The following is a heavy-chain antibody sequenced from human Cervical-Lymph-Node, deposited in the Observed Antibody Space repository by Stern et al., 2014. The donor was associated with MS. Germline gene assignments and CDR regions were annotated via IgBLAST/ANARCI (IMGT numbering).Heavy chain of an antibody. CDR2: ISYDGSNK. J-gene: IGHJ4*02. D-gene: IGHD1-26*01. V-gene: IGHV3-30*18. CDR1: GFTFSSYG. CDR3: AKVMVGATTEFDY. Sequence: QVQLVQSGGGVVQPGRSLRLSCAASGFTFSSYGMHWVRQAPGKGLEWVAVISYDGSNKYYADSVKGRFTISRDNSKNTLYLQMNSLRAEDTAVYYCAKVMVGATTEFDYWGQGTLVTVSS.